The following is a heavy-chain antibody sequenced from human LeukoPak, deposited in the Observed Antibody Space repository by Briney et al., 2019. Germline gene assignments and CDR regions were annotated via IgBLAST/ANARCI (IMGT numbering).Heavy chain of an antibody. CDR2: ISSSGSTI. CDR1: GFTFSSYE. J-gene: IGHJ4*02. Sequence: GGSLRLSCAASGFTFSSYEMNWVRQAPGKGLEWVSYISSSGSTIYYADSVKGRFTISRDNAKNSLYLQMNSLRAEDTSVYYCARDYRSSSGRSIDYWGQGTLVTVSS. CDR3: ARDYRSSSGRSIDY. D-gene: IGHD6-6*01. V-gene: IGHV3-48*03.